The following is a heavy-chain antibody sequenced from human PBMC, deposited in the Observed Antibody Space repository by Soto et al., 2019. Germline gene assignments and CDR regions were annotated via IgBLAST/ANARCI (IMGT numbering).Heavy chain of an antibody. CDR2: IYYSGST. Sequence: SETLSLTCTVSGGSVSSGSYYWSWIRQPPGKGLEWIGYIYYSGSTNYNPSLKSRVTISVDTSKNQFSLKLSSVTAADAAVYYCAGSSIAARYWGQGTLVTVSS. J-gene: IGHJ4*02. V-gene: IGHV4-61*01. D-gene: IGHD6-6*01. CDR3: AGSSIAARY. CDR1: GGSVSSGSYY.